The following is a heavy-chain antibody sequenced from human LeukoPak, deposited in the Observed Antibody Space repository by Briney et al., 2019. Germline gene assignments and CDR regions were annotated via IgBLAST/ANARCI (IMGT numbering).Heavy chain of an antibody. Sequence: GASVKVSCKASGYTFSNYGISWVRQAPGLGLEWMGWTSYNGNTNYAQKCQDRVAMTTDTSTTTAYMELRSLESDDTAVYYCARHSGSGWQALGYWGQGTLVTVSS. CDR1: GYTFSNYG. J-gene: IGHJ4*02. V-gene: IGHV1-18*04. D-gene: IGHD6-19*01. CDR2: TSYNGNT. CDR3: ARHSGSGWQALGY.